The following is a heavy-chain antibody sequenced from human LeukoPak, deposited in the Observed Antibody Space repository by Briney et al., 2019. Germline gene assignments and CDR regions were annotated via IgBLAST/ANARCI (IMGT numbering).Heavy chain of an antibody. CDR1: GFTFSSYA. D-gene: IGHD2-21*02. CDR3: AKDPHIVVVTAIIDY. V-gene: IGHV3-23*01. Sequence: PGGSLRLSCAASGFTFSSYAMSWVRQAPGKGLEWVSAISGSGGTTYYAGSVKGRFTISRDNSKNTLYLQMNSLRAEDTAVYYCAKDPHIVVVTAIIDYWGQGTLVTVSS. CDR2: ISGSGGTT. J-gene: IGHJ4*02.